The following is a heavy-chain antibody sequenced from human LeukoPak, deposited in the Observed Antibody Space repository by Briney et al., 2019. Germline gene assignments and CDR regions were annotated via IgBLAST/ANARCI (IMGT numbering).Heavy chain of an antibody. CDR1: GFTFSSYS. CDR2: ISSSSSYI. V-gene: IGHV3-21*04. Sequence: AGGSLRLSCAASGFTFSSYSMNWVRQAPGKGLEWVSSISSSSSYIYYAGSVKGRFTISRDNAKNSLYLQMNSLRAEDMALYYCAKGGGGTNYYYMDVWGKGTTVTVSS. J-gene: IGHJ6*03. CDR3: AKGGGGTNYYYMDV. D-gene: IGHD1-1*01.